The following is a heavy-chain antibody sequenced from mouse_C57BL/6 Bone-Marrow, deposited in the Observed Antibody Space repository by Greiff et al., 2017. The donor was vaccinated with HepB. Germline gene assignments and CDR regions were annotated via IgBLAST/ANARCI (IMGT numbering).Heavy chain of an antibody. V-gene: IGHV1-66*01. D-gene: IGHD3-2*02. CDR1: GYSFTSYY. Sequence: VQLQQSGPELVKPGASVKISCKASGYSFTSYYIHWVKQRPGQGLEWIGWIYPGSGNTKYNEKFKGKATLTAAPSSSTAYMQLSSLTSEDSAVYYCAREGMDSSGCLDYWGQGTTLTVSS. CDR3: AREGMDSSGCLDY. CDR2: IYPGSGNT. J-gene: IGHJ2*01.